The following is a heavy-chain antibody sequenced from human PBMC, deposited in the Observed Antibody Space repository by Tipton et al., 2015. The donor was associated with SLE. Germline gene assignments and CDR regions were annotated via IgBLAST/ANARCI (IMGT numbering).Heavy chain of an antibody. V-gene: IGHV4-4*02. Sequence: GLVKPSGTLSLTCAVSGGSISNNNWWNWVRQPPGKGLEWIGEINHSGSTNYNPPLKSRVTISIDTSKNQFSLKLSSVTAADTAVYYCARGRGLEWTIYYYYGMDVWGQGTTVTVSS. CDR3: ARGRGLEWTIYYYYGMDV. J-gene: IGHJ6*02. D-gene: IGHD3-3*01. CDR2: INHSGST. CDR1: GGSISNNNW.